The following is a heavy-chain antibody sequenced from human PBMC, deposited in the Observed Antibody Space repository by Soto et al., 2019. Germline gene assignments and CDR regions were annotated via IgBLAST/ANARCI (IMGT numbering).Heavy chain of an antibody. D-gene: IGHD1-26*01. J-gene: IGHJ6*02. CDR1: GFTVSTNY. Sequence: EVQLMESGGGLVQPGGSLRLSCAASGFTVSTNYMTWVRLAPGKGLEWVSVIFYGGSTYYADSVKGRFTISRDNSKNTLYLQMNSLRAEDTAVYYCATTGMGVTFYYYYYGMDVWGQGTTVTVSS. CDR3: ATTGMGVTFYYYYYGMDV. V-gene: IGHV3-66*01. CDR2: IFYGGST.